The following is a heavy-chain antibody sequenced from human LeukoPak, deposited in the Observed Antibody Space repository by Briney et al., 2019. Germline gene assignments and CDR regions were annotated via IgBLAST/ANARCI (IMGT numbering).Heavy chain of an antibody. CDR1: GFTFSRNG. J-gene: IGHJ4*02. CDR2: IRSKTDGGTT. CDR3: TTRLYGDYANY. V-gene: IGHV3-15*01. Sequence: GRSLRLSCAASGFTFSRNGMHWVRQAPGKGLEWVGRIRSKTDGGTTDYAAPVEGRFTISRDDSTNTLYLQMNSLKTEDTALYYCTTRLYGDYANYWDQGTLVTVSS. D-gene: IGHD4-17*01.